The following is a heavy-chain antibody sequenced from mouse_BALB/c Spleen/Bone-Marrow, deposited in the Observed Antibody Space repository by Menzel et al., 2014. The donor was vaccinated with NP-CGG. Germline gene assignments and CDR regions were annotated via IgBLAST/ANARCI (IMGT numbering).Heavy chain of an antibody. CDR3: ARAYYGNYPYVMDY. V-gene: IGHV14-3*02. CDR2: IDPANGFA. J-gene: IGHJ4*01. D-gene: IGHD2-10*01. Sequence: DVQLVESGAELVKPGASVKLSCTASGFNIKDTYIHWVNQRPEQGLEWIGRIDPANGFAKYDPKFQGKATITADTSSNTAYLHLSSLTSEDTAVYYCARAYYGNYPYVMDYWGQRTSVTVSS. CDR1: GFNIKDTY.